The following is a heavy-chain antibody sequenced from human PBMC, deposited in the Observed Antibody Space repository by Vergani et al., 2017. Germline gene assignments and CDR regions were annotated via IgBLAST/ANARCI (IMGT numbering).Heavy chain of an antibody. D-gene: IGHD4-17*01. CDR1: GFTFSSYS. V-gene: IGHV3-48*01. J-gene: IGHJ4*02. CDR3: ARDYYVDGYGDYGYLDY. CDR2: ISSSSSTI. Sequence: EVQLVESGGGLVQPGGSLRLSCAASGFTFSSYSMNWVRQAPGKGLEWVSYISSSSSTIYYADSVKGRFTISRDNSKNTLYLKMNSLRAEDTAVYYCARDYYVDGYGDYGYLDYWGQGTLVTVSS.